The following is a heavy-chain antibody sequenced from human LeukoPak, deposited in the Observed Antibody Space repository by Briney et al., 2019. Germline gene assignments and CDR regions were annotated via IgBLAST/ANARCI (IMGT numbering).Heavy chain of an antibody. CDR3: ARGGGATGGLWFGELLDAFDI. J-gene: IGHJ3*02. CDR2: INHSGST. Sequence: SETLSLTCAVYGGSFSGYYWSWIRQPPGKGLEWIGEINHSGSTNYNPSLKSRVTISVDTSKNQFSLKLSSVTAADTAVYYCARGGGATGGLWFGELLDAFDIWGQGAMVTVSS. D-gene: IGHD3-10*01. CDR1: GGSFSGYY. V-gene: IGHV4-34*01.